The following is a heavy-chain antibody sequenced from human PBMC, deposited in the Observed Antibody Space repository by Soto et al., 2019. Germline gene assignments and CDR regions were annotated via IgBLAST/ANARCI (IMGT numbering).Heavy chain of an antibody. CDR1: GGTMISYC. D-gene: IGHD3-16*01. CDR2: IYYAGST. J-gene: IGHJ6*02. CDR3: ARGTYYDYVWGRYYYYGMDV. V-gene: IGHV4-59*12. Sequence: SVTKSVTCTVAGGTMISYCLSWIRKTTGRGLEWIGFIYYAGSTNYNPSLKSRVTISVDTSKNQFSLKLSSVTAADTAVYYCARGTYYDYVWGRYYYYGMDVWGQGTTVTVSS.